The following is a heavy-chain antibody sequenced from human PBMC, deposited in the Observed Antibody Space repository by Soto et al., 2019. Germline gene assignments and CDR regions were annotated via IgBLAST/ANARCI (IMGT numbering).Heavy chain of an antibody. CDR1: GFTFSNVW. D-gene: IGHD3-10*01. CDR3: TTVGGRGSASNNKFQP. V-gene: IGHV3-15*01. J-gene: IGHJ1*01. CDR2: IKSETNGGTI. Sequence: EVQLVESGGGLLEPGESLRLSCAASGFTFSNVWMTWIRQAPGKGLEWVGRIKSETNGGTIDYAAPVKGRFTISRDDSKNTLYLQMNSLKTEDTAMYYCTTVGGRGSASNNKFQPWGQGTLVTVSS.